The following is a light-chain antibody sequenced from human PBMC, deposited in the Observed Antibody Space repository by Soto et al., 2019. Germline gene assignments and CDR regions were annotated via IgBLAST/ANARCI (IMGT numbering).Light chain of an antibody. J-gene: IGKJ4*01. CDR3: QHYSTPHI. CDR1: QRISSTY. CDR2: GAS. V-gene: IGKV3-20*01. Sequence: EIVLTQSPAPLSLSPGDGSTLSCRASQRISSTYFAWYHHQVGQAPRLLIYGASTRASGIPDSLSGGGARTDFPLTINRQPHEDVGLYYHQHYSTPHIFGEGTKVDI.